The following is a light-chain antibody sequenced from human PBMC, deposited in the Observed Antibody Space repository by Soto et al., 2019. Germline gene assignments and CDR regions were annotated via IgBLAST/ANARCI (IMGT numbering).Light chain of an antibody. J-gene: IGKJ2*01. CDR3: QQSFSTPVT. CDR1: QSISSY. Sequence: DIQMTQSPSSLSASVGDRVTITCRASQSISSYLNWYQQKPGKAPKLLIYAASSLQSGVPSRFSCSGSWTDFTLTISSLQPEEFSNYFCQQSFSTPVTFCQGTKLEIK. V-gene: IGKV1-39*01. CDR2: AAS.